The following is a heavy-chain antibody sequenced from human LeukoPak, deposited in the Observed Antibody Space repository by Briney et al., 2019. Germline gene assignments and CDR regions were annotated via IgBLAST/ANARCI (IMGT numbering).Heavy chain of an antibody. D-gene: IGHD4-11*01. CDR1: GGSISSSSYY. CDR2: IYHSGST. V-gene: IGHV4-39*01. CDR3: ATTYQYSNYGGVGY. Sequence: SETLSLTCTVSGGSISSSSYYWGWIRQPPGKGLEWIGSIYHSGSTYYNPSLKSRVTISVDTSKNQFSLKLSSVTAADTAVYYCATTYQYSNYGGVGYWGQGTLVTVSP. J-gene: IGHJ4*02.